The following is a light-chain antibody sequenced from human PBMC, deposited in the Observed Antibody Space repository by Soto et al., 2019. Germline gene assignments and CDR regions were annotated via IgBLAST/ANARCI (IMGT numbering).Light chain of an antibody. V-gene: IGKV3-15*01. CDR2: GAS. J-gene: IGKJ4*01. CDR1: QSGSSN. Sequence: EIVMTQSPATLSVSPGERATLSCRASQSGSSNLAWYQQKPGQAPRLLIYGASTRATGIPVRFSGSGSGTEFTLTISSLQSEDFAVFYCQQYNKWPPGLTFGGGTKVEIK. CDR3: QQYNKWPPGLT.